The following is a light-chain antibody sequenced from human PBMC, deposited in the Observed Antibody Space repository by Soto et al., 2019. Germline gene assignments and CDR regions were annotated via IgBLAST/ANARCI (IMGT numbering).Light chain of an antibody. CDR1: SSDVGGYNY. Sequence: QSALTQPASVSGSPGQSITISCTGTSSDVGGYNYVSWYQQHPGKAPKLMIYDVSNRPSGVSNRFSGSKSGNTASLTISGLQAEDEADYYCSSYTSSRNLVFVGGTKLTVL. V-gene: IGLV2-14*01. J-gene: IGLJ2*01. CDR2: DVS. CDR3: SSYTSSRNLV.